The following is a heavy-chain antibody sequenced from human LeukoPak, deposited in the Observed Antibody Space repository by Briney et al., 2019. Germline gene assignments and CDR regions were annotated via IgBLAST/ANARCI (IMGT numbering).Heavy chain of an antibody. CDR3: ARLISYEFTMIVVPPGAFDI. V-gene: IGHV4-39*01. CDR1: GGSISSSSYY. D-gene: IGHD3-22*01. J-gene: IGHJ3*02. Sequence: SSETLSLTCTVSGGSISSSSYYWGWIRQPPGKGLEWIGSIYYSGSTYYNPSLKSRVTISVDTSKNQFSLKLSSVTAADTAVYYCARLISYEFTMIVVPPGAFDIWGQGTMVTVSS. CDR2: IYYSGST.